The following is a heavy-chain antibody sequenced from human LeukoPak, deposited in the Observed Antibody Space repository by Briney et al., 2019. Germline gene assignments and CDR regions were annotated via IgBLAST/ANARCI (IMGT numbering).Heavy chain of an antibody. CDR1: GFTFSSYS. Sequence: PGGSLRLSCAASGFTFSSYSMNWVRQAPGKGLEWVSSISSSSSYIYYADSVKGRFTISRDNAKNSLYLQMNSLRAEDTAVYYCARVMGSGWHTPVRWFDPWGQGTLVTVSS. D-gene: IGHD6-19*01. CDR3: ARVMGSGWHTPVRWFDP. J-gene: IGHJ5*02. V-gene: IGHV3-21*01. CDR2: ISSSSSYI.